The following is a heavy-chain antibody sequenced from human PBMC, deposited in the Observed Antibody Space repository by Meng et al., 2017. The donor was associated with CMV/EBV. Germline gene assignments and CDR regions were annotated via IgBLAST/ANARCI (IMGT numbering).Heavy chain of an antibody. CDR1: GGSFSGYY. CDR2: IYYSGST. CDR3: ARTYYYGSGSWD. Sequence: SETLSLTCAVYGGSFSGYYWSWIRQPPGKGLEWIGYIYYSGSTNYNPSLKSRVTISVDTSKNQFSLKLSSVTAADTAVYYCARTYYYGSGSWDWGQGTLVTVSS. D-gene: IGHD3-10*01. J-gene: IGHJ4*02. V-gene: IGHV4-59*01.